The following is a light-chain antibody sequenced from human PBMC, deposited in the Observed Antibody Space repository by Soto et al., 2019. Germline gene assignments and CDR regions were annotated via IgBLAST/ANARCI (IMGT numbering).Light chain of an antibody. Sequence: EIVMTQSPATLSVSPGERVTFSCRASQSVTSNLAWYQHKPGQPPRLLISGASTGATGIPARFSGSGSGTEFTLTIYSLQSEDYAIYYCQQYNNWPRTFGQGTKV. CDR1: QSVTSN. CDR2: GAS. V-gene: IGKV3-15*01. CDR3: QQYNNWPRT. J-gene: IGKJ1*01.